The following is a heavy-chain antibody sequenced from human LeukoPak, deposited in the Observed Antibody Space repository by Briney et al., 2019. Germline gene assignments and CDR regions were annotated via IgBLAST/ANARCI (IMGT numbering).Heavy chain of an antibody. Sequence: SETLSLTCSVSGDSISGYYWSWIRQPPGKGLEWIASINYSGSTYYNPSLKSRVTISVDTSENQFSLKLSSGTASDTAVYYCARYVVYGSGKYYFDYWGQGTLVTVSS. J-gene: IGHJ4*02. D-gene: IGHD3-10*01. V-gene: IGHV4-59*04. CDR2: INYSGST. CDR1: GDSISGYY. CDR3: ARYVVYGSGKYYFDY.